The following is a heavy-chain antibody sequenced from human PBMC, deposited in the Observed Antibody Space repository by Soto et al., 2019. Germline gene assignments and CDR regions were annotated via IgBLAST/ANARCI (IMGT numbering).Heavy chain of an antibody. D-gene: IGHD3-16*01. CDR3: ARDVSGHDNYETIGYYFDH. CDR2: IDPSGGVT. J-gene: IGHJ4*02. CDR1: GYTFTKFH. Sequence: QVQLIQFGAEVKKPGASVKVSCRASGYTFTKFHIHWVRQAPGQGLECMVMIDPSGGVTRDAQRFQGRITMTSDTATSSVYMELRGLTSDDTAVYYCARDVSGHDNYETIGYYFDHWGPGTLVTVSS. V-gene: IGHV1-46*01.